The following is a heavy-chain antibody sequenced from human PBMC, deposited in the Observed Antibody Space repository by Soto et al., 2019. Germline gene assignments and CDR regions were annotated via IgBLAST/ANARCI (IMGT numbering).Heavy chain of an antibody. Sequence: QVQLVQSGAEVKKPGASVKVSCKASGYTFTSYDSIWLRQATGQGLEWMGWMNPNSGNTGYAQKFQGRVTMTRNTSISTAYIELRSLRSEDTAVYYCASERGTSSPFDYWGQGTLVTVSS. CDR2: MNPNSGNT. CDR1: GYTFTSYD. D-gene: IGHD6-19*01. CDR3: ASERGTSSPFDY. V-gene: IGHV1-8*01. J-gene: IGHJ4*02.